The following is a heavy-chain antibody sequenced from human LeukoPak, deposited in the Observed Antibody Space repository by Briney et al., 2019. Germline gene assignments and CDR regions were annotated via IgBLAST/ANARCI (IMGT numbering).Heavy chain of an antibody. CDR3: ARGLTYYFDSSGYYVTDAFDI. J-gene: IGHJ3*02. V-gene: IGHV4-59*01. CDR1: GGSISSYY. Sequence: SETLSLTCTVSGGSISSYYWSWIRQPPGKGLEWIGYIYYGGSTNYNPSLKSRVTISVDTSKNQFSLKLTSVTAADTAVYYCARGLTYYFDSSGYYVTDAFDIWGQGTMVTVSS. CDR2: IYYGGST. D-gene: IGHD3-22*01.